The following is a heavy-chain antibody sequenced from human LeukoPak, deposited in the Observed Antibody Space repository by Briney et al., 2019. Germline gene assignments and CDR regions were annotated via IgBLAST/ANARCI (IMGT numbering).Heavy chain of an antibody. CDR2: VDPSGGST. CDR1: GYTFTRYY. J-gene: IGHJ4*02. CDR3: ARGGVLGGLDY. V-gene: IGHV1-46*01. D-gene: IGHD2-8*01. Sequence: ASVKISCKASGYTFTRYYMYWVRQAPGQGLEWMGLVDPSGGSTSYAQKFQGRVTVTRDTSTSTVYMELHSLRSEDTAAYYCARGGVLGGLDYWGQGTLVTVSS.